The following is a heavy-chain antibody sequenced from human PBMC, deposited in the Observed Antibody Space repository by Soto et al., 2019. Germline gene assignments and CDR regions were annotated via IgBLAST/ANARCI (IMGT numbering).Heavy chain of an antibody. D-gene: IGHD4-17*01. CDR1: GGSISSSNW. CDR2: IYHSGST. J-gene: IGHJ4*02. V-gene: IGHV4-4*02. CDR3: ARAGSDYGDYETDY. Sequence: SETLSLTCAVSGGSISSSNWWSWVRQPPGKGLEWIGEIYHSGSTNYNPSLKSRVTISVDKSKNQFSLKLSSVTAADTAVYYCARAGSDYGDYETDYWGQGTLVTVSS.